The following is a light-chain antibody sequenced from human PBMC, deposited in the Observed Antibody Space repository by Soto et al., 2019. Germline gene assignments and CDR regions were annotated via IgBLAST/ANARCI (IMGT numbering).Light chain of an antibody. J-gene: IGKJ4*01. Sequence: EIVLTQSPATLSLSPGERATLSCRASQSVSSSLAWYQQKPGQAPRLLIYDASNRATSIPARFSGSGPGTDFTLTISSLEHDDFAVYYCQQRNNPPTFGGGTKVEIK. V-gene: IGKV3-11*01. CDR2: DAS. CDR1: QSVSSS. CDR3: QQRNNPPT.